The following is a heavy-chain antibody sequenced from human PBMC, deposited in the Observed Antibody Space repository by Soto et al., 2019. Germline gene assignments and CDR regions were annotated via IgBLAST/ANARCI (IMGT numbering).Heavy chain of an antibody. V-gene: IGHV4-59*01. J-gene: IGHJ4*02. CDR1: GGSISSYY. D-gene: IGHD1-26*01. CDR2: IYNSGST. Sequence: SVTLSPTCTVSGGSISSYYWSWIRQPPGKGLEWIGYIYNSGSTNYNPSLKSRVTISVDTSKNQFSLKLSSVTAADTAVYYCARTDSGSYGDHFDYWGQGALVTVSS. CDR3: ARTDSGSYGDHFDY.